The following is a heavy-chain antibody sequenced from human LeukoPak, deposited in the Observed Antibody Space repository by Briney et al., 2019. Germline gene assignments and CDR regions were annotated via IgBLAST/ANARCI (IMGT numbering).Heavy chain of an antibody. D-gene: IGHD1-26*01. CDR3: AKGGKWDVTPFDY. CDR2: ISGGGGST. CDR1: GFGFSNYA. V-gene: IGHV3-23*01. J-gene: IGHJ4*02. Sequence: GGSLRLSCAASGFGFSNYAMSWVRQAPGKGLEWVSTISGGGGSTYYADSVKGRFTISRDNSKNTLYLQVNSLRAEDTAVYYCAKGGKWDVTPFDYWGQGTLVTVSS.